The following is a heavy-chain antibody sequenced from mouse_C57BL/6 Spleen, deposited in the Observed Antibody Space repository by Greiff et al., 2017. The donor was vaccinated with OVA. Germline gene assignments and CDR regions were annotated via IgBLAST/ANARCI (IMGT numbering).Heavy chain of an antibody. CDR3: AREAIVTTHSWFAY. J-gene: IGHJ3*01. V-gene: IGHV5-4*01. CDR2: ISDGGSYT. CDR1: GFTFSSYA. D-gene: IGHD2-5*01. Sequence: EVQVVESGGGLVKPGGSLKLSCAASGFTFSSYAMSWVRQTPEKRLEWVATISDGGSYTYYPDNVKGRFTISRDNAKNNLYLQMSHLKSEDTAMYYCAREAIVTTHSWFAYWGQGTLVTVSA.